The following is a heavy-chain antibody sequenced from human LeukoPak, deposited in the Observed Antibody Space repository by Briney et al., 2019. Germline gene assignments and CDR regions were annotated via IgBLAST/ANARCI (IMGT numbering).Heavy chain of an antibody. V-gene: IGHV3-48*03. J-gene: IGHJ4*02. Sequence: WGSLRPSCAASGFTFSNYGMTWVRQAPGKGLEWVSHISSDGHVISYEDSVKGRFIISRDDAERSLYLQMNSLRADDTAVYYCARDEDGDQDFDYWGQGTLVTVSS. CDR3: ARDEDGDQDFDY. D-gene: IGHD7-27*01. CDR2: ISSDGHVI. CDR1: GFTFSNYG.